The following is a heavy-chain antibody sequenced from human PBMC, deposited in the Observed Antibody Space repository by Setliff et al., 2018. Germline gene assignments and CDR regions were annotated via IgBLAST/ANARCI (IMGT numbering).Heavy chain of an antibody. V-gene: IGHV4-39*07. CDR1: GGSISSGSYY. J-gene: IGHJ1*01. Sequence: SETLSLTCTVSGGSISSGSYYWSWIRQAPGKGMEWIGSVYYSGYTYYKPSLQSRVTMSVDTSKNQFSLKLTSVTAADTAVYYCARVDFTMIQGVIGHWGQGTLVTVSS. CDR2: VYYSGYT. CDR3: ARVDFTMIQGVIGH. D-gene: IGHD3-10*01.